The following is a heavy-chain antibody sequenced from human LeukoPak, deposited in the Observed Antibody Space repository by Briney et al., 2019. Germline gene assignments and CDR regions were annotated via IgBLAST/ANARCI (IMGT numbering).Heavy chain of an antibody. CDR3: ASCSTSCYSVDY. V-gene: IGHV3-23*01. CDR2: ISGSGGRT. D-gene: IGHD2-2*01. CDR1: GFTFCSYA. J-gene: IGHJ4*02. Sequence: SGGSLRLSCAPSGFTFCSYAMSCVRQAPGKGLEWGSAISGSGGRTYYADSVKGRFTISRDNSKNTLYLQMNSLRAEDTAVYYCASCSTSCYSVDYWGQGTLVSVSS.